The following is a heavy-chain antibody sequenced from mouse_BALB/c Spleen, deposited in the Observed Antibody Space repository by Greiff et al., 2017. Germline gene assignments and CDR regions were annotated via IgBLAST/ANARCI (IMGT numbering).Heavy chain of an antibody. D-gene: IGHD1-1*01. CDR2: ISSGSSTI. CDR1: GFTFSSFG. V-gene: IGHV5-17*02. Sequence: EVQLVESGGGLVQPGGSRKLSCAASGFTFSSFGMHWVRQAPEKGLEWVAYISSGSSTIYYAEKVKGRFTISRDNPKNTLFLQMTSLRSEDTAMYYCARSRVVGTNYDMDYWGQGTSVTVSA. CDR3: ARSRVVGTNYDMDY. J-gene: IGHJ4*01.